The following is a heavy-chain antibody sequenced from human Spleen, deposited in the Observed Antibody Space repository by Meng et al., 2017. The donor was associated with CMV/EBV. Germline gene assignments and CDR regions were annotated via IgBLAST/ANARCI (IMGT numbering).Heavy chain of an antibody. CDR1: GYSFTDYY. Sequence: ASVKVSCKASGYSFTDYYVHWVRQAPGQGLEWMGWVNPHSGGTEYAQKFQGRVTMTRDTSISTAHMELRRLRIDDTAVYYCARGRGGSSSALLGYWGQGTLVTVSS. D-gene: IGHD6-6*01. V-gene: IGHV1-2*02. CDR3: ARGRGGSSSALLGY. CDR2: VNPHSGGT. J-gene: IGHJ4*02.